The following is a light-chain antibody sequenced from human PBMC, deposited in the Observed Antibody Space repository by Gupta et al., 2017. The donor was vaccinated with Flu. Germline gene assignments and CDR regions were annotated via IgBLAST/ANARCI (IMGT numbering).Light chain of an antibody. CDR3: QQEGSSPRT. Sequence: EIVLTQSPGTLSLSPGETATLSCRASQSVSSSYLAWYQQKPGQAPRLLIYGASSRATGIPDRFSGSGSGTDFTLTIIRLEPEDFAVYYCQQEGSSPRTFGQGTKVEIK. V-gene: IGKV3-20*01. CDR2: GAS. CDR1: QSVSSSY. J-gene: IGKJ1*01.